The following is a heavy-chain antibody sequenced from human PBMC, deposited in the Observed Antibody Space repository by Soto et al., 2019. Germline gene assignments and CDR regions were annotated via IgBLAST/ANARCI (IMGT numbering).Heavy chain of an antibody. J-gene: IGHJ6*02. D-gene: IGHD3-3*01. CDR3: DSDRRYDAHDYYYNAMDV. CDR1: GFTFRTYT. V-gene: IGHV3-21*01. Sequence: PGGTLRLSCVASGFTFRTYTMNWVRQAPGKGLEWVSGIRGFSPYTFYAESVKGRFTISRDNAKNSLYLQMDSLGAEDTAVYYCDSDRRYDAHDYYYNAMDVWGQGTTVTVSS. CDR2: IRGFSPYT.